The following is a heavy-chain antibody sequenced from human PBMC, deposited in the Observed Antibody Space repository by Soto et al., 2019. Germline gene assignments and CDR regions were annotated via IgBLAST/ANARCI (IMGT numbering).Heavy chain of an antibody. D-gene: IGHD3-3*01. CDR1: GFTFTSYG. CDR3: AKDEDDLSYYFDY. CDR2: ISYDGSNK. V-gene: IGHV3-30*18. J-gene: IGHJ4*02. Sequence: QVQLVESGGGVVQPGRSLRLSCAASGFTFTSYGMHWVRQAPGKGLEWVAVISYDGSNKYYADSVKGRFTISRDNSKNTLYLQMNSLRAEDTAVYYCAKDEDDLSYYFDYWGQGTLVTVSS.